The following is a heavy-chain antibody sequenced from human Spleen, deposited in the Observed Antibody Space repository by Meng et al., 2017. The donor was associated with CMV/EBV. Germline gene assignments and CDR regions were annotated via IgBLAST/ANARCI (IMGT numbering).Heavy chain of an antibody. D-gene: IGHD2-2*01. J-gene: IGHJ4*02. CDR2: MGFRSGHI. CDR1: GFTFINYW. V-gene: IGHV3-21*01. CDR3: AREGYQVATPAPYFDF. Sequence: GESLKISCAASGFTFINYWMYWVRQAPGKGLVWVSSMGFRSGHISYAKSLEGRFTISRDNAKNSLFLQLNSLRAEDTAVYFCAREGYQVATPAPYFDFWGQGTLVTVSS.